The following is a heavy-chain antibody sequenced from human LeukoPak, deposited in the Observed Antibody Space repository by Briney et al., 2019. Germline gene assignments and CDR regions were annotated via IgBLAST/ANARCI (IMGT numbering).Heavy chain of an antibody. V-gene: IGHV4-59*12. CDR2: IYLSGST. CDR1: GGSISSYY. Sequence: SETLSLTCTLSGGSISSYYWSWIRQPPGKGLEWIGHIYLSGSTNYNPSLKSRVTISIDTSKNQFSLNLSSVTAADTAVYYCARARWFDPWGQGTLVTVSS. J-gene: IGHJ5*02. CDR3: ARARWFDP.